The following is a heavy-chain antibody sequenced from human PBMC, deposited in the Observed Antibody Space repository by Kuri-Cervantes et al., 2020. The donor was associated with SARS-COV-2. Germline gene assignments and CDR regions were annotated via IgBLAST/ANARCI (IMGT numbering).Heavy chain of an antibody. J-gene: IGHJ6*02. CDR2: INHSGST. Sequence: SETLSLTCAVYGGSFSGYYWSWIRQPPGKGLEWIGEINHSGSTNHNPSLKSRVTISVDTSKNQFSLKLSSVTAADTAVYCCAREYHYDSSGYYYTRYYYYYGMDVWGQGTTVTVSS. CDR3: AREYHYDSSGYYYTRYYYYYGMDV. D-gene: IGHD3-22*01. CDR1: GGSFSGYY. V-gene: IGHV4-34*01.